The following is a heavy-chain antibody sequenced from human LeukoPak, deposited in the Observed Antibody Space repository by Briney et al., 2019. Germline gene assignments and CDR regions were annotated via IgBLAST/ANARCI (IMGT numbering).Heavy chain of an antibody. V-gene: IGHV4-30-2*01. J-gene: IGHJ4*02. CDR1: GGSISSGGYY. CDR2: IYHSGST. D-gene: IGHD1-26*01. Sequence: SETLSLTCTVSGGSISSGGYYWSWIRQPPGKGLEWIGYIYHSGSTYYNPSLKSRVTISVDRSKNQFSLKLSSVTAADTAVYYCARDRGSYGLYLDYWGQGTLVTVSS. CDR3: ARDRGSYGLYLDY.